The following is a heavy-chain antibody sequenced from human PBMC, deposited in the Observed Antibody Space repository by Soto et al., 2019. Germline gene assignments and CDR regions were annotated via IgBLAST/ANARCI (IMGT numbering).Heavy chain of an antibody. Sequence: SETLSLTCTVSGGSISSYCWSWIRQPPGKGLEWIGYIYYSGSTNYNPSLKSRVTISVDTSKNQFSLKLSSVTAADTAVYYCARGGGYYYYGMDVWGQGTTVTVSS. CDR1: GGSISSYC. CDR2: IYYSGST. CDR3: ARGGGYYYYGMDV. J-gene: IGHJ6*02. V-gene: IGHV4-59*01. D-gene: IGHD2-15*01.